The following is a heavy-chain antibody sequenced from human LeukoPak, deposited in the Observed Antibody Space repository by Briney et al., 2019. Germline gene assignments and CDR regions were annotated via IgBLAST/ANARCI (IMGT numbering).Heavy chain of an antibody. CDR1: GGSISSYY. CDR2: IYTSGST. V-gene: IGHV4-4*07. D-gene: IGHD6-6*01. CDR3: ARVGGEYSSSSDFDY. Sequence: SETLSLTCTVSGGSISSYYWSWIRQPAGKGLEWIGRIYTSGSTNYNPSLKSRVTMSVDTSKNQFSLKLSSVTAADTAVYYCARVGGEYSSSSDFDYWGQGTLVTVSS. J-gene: IGHJ4*02.